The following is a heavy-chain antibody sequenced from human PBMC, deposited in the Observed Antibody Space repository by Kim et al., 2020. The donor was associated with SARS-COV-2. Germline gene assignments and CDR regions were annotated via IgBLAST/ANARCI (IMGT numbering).Heavy chain of an antibody. CDR3: ARGTVLGATFRDIDY. D-gene: IGHD1-26*01. CDR1: GYTFTSYG. J-gene: IGHJ4*02. V-gene: IGHV1-18*01. Sequence: ASVKVSCKASGYTFTSYGISWVRQAPGQGLEWMGWINPYNGNTNYSQKLQGRVTMTTDTSASTAYMELSSLRSDDTAVYYCARGTVLGATFRDIDYWGQGTLVTVSS. CDR2: INPYNGNT.